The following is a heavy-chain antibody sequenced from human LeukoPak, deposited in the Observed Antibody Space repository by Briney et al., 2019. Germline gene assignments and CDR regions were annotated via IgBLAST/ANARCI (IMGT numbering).Heavy chain of an antibody. J-gene: IGHJ4*02. V-gene: IGHV5-51*01. CDR3: AKLNQAGYSSSWYGEFDY. D-gene: IGHD6-13*01. CDR1: GYSFTSYW. Sequence: GESLKISCKGSGYSFTSYWIGWVRQMPGKGLEWMGIIYPGDSDTRYSPSFQAQVTISADKSISTAYLQWSSLKASDTAMYYCAKLNQAGYSSSWYGEFDYWGQGTLVTVSS. CDR2: IYPGDSDT.